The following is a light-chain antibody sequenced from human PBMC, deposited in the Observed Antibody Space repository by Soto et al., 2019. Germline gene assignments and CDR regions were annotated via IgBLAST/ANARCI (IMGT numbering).Light chain of an antibody. CDR2: KAS. CDR3: QQYNSSPLT. V-gene: IGKV1-5*03. J-gene: IGKJ4*01. Sequence: DIQMTQSPSTLYASVGDRVTITCRASQSIGASLAWFQQKPGKAPNLLIYKASSLESGVMSRFSGRGSGTAFTLTISTLQPDDFATYYCQQYNSSPLTFGGGTKVEIK. CDR1: QSIGAS.